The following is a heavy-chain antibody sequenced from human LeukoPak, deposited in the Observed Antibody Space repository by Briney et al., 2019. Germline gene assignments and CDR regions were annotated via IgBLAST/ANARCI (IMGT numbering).Heavy chain of an antibody. Sequence: SETLSLTCTVSSGSISSYYWSWIRQPPGKGLEWIGYIYYSGSTNYNPSLKSRVTISVDTSKNQFSLKLSSVTAADTAVYYCARSDNWNDKYYYYGMDVWGKGTTVTVSS. D-gene: IGHD1-1*01. CDR3: ARSDNWNDKYYYYGMDV. CDR1: SGSISSYY. V-gene: IGHV4-59*01. CDR2: IYYSGST. J-gene: IGHJ6*04.